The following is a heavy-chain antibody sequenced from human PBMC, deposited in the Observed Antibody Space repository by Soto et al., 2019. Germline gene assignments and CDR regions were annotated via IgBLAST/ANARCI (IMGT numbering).Heavy chain of an antibody. CDR2: IFYSGST. CDR3: ASRHSSPYFDY. D-gene: IGHD6-13*01. Sequence: QVQLQESGPGLVKPSQTLSLTCTVSGGSISSGDYYWSWIRQPPGKGLEWIGSIFYSGSTYYNPSLKNRVTISVDPSKNQFTLKLNSVTAADTAVYYCASRHSSPYFDYWGQGTLVTVSS. V-gene: IGHV4-30-4*01. CDR1: GGSISSGDYY. J-gene: IGHJ4*02.